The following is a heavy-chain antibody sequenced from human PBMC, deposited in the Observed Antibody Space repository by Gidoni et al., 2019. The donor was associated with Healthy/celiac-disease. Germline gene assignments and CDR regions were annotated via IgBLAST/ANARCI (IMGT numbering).Heavy chain of an antibody. CDR3: TRHTYYYDSSAPDY. J-gene: IGHJ4*02. CDR2: IRSKAYGGTT. D-gene: IGHD3-22*01. Sequence: EVQLVESGGGLVKPGRSLRLSCTASGFTFCDYAMSWFRQAPGKGLEWVGFIRSKAYGGTTEYAASVKGRFTISRDDSKSIAYLQMNSLKTEDTAVYYCTRHTYYYDSSAPDYWGQGTLVTVSS. CDR1: GFTFCDYA. V-gene: IGHV3-49*05.